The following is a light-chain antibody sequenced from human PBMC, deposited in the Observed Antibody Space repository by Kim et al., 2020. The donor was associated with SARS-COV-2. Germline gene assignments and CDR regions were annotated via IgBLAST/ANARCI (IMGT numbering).Light chain of an antibody. CDR1: RSNIGNNY. Sequence: GQKVTISCSGGRSNIGNNYVSWYQQLPGTAPKLLIFDNDQRPSGIPDRFSGSKSGTSATLGITGLQTGDEADYYCGAWDTRLTTVIFGGGTQLTVL. CDR3: GAWDTRLTTVI. V-gene: IGLV1-51*01. J-gene: IGLJ2*01. CDR2: DND.